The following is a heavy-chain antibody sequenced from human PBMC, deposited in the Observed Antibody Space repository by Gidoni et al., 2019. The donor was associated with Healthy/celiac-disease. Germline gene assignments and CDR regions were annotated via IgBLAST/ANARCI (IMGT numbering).Heavy chain of an antibody. J-gene: IGHJ6*02. V-gene: IGHV1-69*06. CDR1: GGTFSSYA. Sequence: QVQLVQSGAEVKKPGSSVKVSCKASGGTFSSYAISWVRQAPGQGLEWMGGILPLFGTANYAQKFQGRVTITADKSTSTAYMELSSLRSEDTAVYYCARDHVHYCSSTSCYSAYYYYYGMDVWGQGTTVTVSS. CDR3: ARDHVHYCSSTSCYSAYYYYYGMDV. CDR2: ILPLFGTA. D-gene: IGHD2-2*01.